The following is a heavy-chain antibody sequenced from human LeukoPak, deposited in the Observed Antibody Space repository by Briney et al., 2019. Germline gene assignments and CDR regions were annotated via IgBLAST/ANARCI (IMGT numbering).Heavy chain of an antibody. V-gene: IGHV4-4*08. J-gene: IGHJ4*02. CDR3: ASSYDGKIGPCDN. CDR1: DGFLRNSF. CDR2: IHTSGST. D-gene: IGHD4-23*01. Sequence: PSETLSLICTVPDGFLRNSFWNWVRQPSGKGLEWIAYIHTSGSTNYNPAFKSRVTLYVDTSNSQFSLRLNSVTASDTAGYYCASSYDGKIGPCDNWGQRTLVSVSS.